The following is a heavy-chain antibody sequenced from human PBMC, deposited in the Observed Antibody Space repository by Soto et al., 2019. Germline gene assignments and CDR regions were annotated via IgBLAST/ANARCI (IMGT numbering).Heavy chain of an antibody. CDR2: IYYSGST. Sequence: SQTLSQTCTVSDGSISSSSYYRGWIRQPPGKGLEWIGSIYYSGSTYYNPSLKSRVTISVDTSKNQFSLKLSSVTAADTAVYYCARRPYCTNGVCYWFDPWGQGTLVTVSS. J-gene: IGHJ5*02. CDR3: ARRPYCTNGVCYWFDP. V-gene: IGHV4-39*01. CDR1: DGSISSSSYY. D-gene: IGHD2-8*01.